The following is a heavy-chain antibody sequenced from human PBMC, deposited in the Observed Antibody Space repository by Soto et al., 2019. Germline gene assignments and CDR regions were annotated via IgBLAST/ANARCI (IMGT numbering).Heavy chain of an antibody. CDR2: INAGNGNT. J-gene: IGHJ5*02. Sequence: QVQLVQSGAEVKKPGASVKVSCKASGYTFTSYAMHWVRQAPGQRLEWMGWINAGNGNTKYSQKFQGRVTITRDTSASTAYMELSSLRSEDTAVYYCARGVPYCSGGSCYRNWFDPWGQGTLVTVS. CDR1: GYTFTSYA. D-gene: IGHD2-15*01. CDR3: ARGVPYCSGGSCYRNWFDP. V-gene: IGHV1-3*01.